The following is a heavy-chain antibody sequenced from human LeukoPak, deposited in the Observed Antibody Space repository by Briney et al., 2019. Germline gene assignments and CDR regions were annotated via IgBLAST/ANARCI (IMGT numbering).Heavy chain of an antibody. CDR2: TSFDGSKE. V-gene: IGHV3-30*18. J-gene: IGHJ4*02. CDR3: AKDVWTENSGPHLDH. CDR1: GFTFDAYG. Sequence: GGSLRLSCAASGFTFDAYGMHWVRQAPGKGLQWVAMTSFDGSKEYYADSVKGRFTVSRDNSRNTLYLQMNSLRGDDTAIYYCAKDVWTENSGPHLDHWGQGTLVTVPS. D-gene: IGHD1-26*01.